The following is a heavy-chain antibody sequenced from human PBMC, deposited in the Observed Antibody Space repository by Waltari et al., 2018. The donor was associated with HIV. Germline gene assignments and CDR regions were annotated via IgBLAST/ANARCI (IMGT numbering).Heavy chain of an antibody. CDR3: AKDVAPGRDAVFDI. J-gene: IGHJ3*01. CDR2: IGYEGSQE. CDR1: GFTLKIYD. V-gene: IGHV3-33*03. Sequence: QVHVVDSGGGVVQPGGSLRLSCTASGFTLKIYDLHWVRQAPGMGVEWVAVIGYEGSQEYYGASVKGRFVISTDNAKNPRFLEMTTLRQEETAKYRCAKDVAPGRDAVFDIWGQGTMVTVS. D-gene: IGHD1-26*01.